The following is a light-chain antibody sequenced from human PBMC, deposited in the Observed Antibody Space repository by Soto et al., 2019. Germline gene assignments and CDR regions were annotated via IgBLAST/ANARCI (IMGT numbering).Light chain of an antibody. CDR3: QHYYSTPYN. CDR2: GAS. CDR1: HSVLDDSNNKNR. V-gene: IGKV4-1*01. J-gene: IGKJ2*01. Sequence: DIVMTQSPDSLSVSLGERATVNCRSSHSVLDDSNNKNRLAWYQQKEGQPPRLLISGASTRELGVPDRFSGSGSGTNFTLTISSLQAEDVAVYYCQHYYSTPYNFGQGTKLEIK.